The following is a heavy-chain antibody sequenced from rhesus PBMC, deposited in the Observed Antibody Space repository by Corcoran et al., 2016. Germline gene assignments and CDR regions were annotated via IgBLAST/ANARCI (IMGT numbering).Heavy chain of an antibody. Sequence: EVQLAESGGGLVPPGGSLRLSCAASGFTVSSYWMSWVRQAPGKGLEWLSDIYGSTMYYGYSVKGRFTVSRDNAKNSLYLKMNCLRAEDTAVYYCTRNSNYQDKPGYYFDYWGQGVLVTVSS. V-gene: IGHV3-11*01. CDR1: GFTVSSYW. D-gene: IGHD4-23*01. CDR3: TRNSNYQDKPGYYFDY. J-gene: IGHJ4*01. CDR2: IYGSTM.